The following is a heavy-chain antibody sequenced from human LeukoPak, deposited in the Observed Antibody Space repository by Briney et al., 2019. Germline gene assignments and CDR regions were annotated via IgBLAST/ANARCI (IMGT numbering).Heavy chain of an antibody. CDR2: IYYSGST. CDR3: ARSSSSYYFDY. D-gene: IGHD6-6*01. CDR1: GGSISSSSYY. V-gene: IGHV4-39*01. J-gene: IGHJ4*02. Sequence: PSETLSLTCTVSGGSISSSSYYRGWIRQPPGKGLEWIGSIYYSGSTYYNPSLKSRVTISVDTSKNQFSLKLSSVTAADTAVYYCARSSSSYYFDYWGQGTLVTVSS.